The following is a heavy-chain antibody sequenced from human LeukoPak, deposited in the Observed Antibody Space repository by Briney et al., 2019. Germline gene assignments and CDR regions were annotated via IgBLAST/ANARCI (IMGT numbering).Heavy chain of an antibody. J-gene: IGHJ5*02. D-gene: IGHD2-2*01. CDR2: IYSGGST. V-gene: IGHV3-66*04. CDR1: GFTVSSNY. CDR3: ARLDIVVVPALNWFDP. Sequence: GGSLRLSCAASGFTVSSNYMSWVRQAPGKGLEWVSVIYSGGSTYYADSVKGRFTISRDNSKNTLYLQMNSLRAEDTAVYYCARLDIVVVPALNWFDPWGQGTLVTVSS.